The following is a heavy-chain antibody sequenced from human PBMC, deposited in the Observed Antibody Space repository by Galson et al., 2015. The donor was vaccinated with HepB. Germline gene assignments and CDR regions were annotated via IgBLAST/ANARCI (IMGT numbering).Heavy chain of an antibody. J-gene: IGHJ5*02. Sequence: SVKVSCKASGYTFTSYAMHWVRQAPGQRLEWMGWINAGNGNTKYSQKFQGRVTITRDTSASTAYMELSSLRSEDTAVYYCARDKGFRDSSVPFDPWGQGTLVTVSS. V-gene: IGHV1-3*01. D-gene: IGHD6-19*01. CDR1: GYTFTSYA. CDR3: ARDKGFRDSSVPFDP. CDR2: INAGNGNT.